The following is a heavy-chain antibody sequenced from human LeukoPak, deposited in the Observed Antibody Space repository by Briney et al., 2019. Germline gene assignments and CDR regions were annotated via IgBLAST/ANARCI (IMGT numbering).Heavy chain of an antibody. V-gene: IGHV4-39*07. CDR2: IHYSGST. Sequence: PSETLSLTCSVSGGSISRNTHYCGWIRQPPGKGLEWIGSIHYSGSTYYNPSLKSRVTISVDTSKNQFSLKLSSVTAADTAVYYCARGTRYYYDSTPRGGYFDYWGQGTLVTVSS. CDR3: ARGTRYYYDSTPRGGYFDY. CDR1: GGSISRNTHY. D-gene: IGHD3-22*01. J-gene: IGHJ4*02.